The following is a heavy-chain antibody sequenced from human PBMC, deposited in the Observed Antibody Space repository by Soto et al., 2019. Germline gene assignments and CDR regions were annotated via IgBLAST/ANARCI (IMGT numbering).Heavy chain of an antibody. D-gene: IGHD4-4*01. J-gene: IGHJ3*02. CDR1: GGTFSSYT. CDR2: IIPILGIA. CDR3: ASLAMTTVTNYDLGAFDI. Sequence: QVQLVQSGAEVKKPGSSVKVSCKASGGTFSSYTISWVRQAPGQGLEWMGRIIPILGIANYAQKFQGRVTITADKSTSTAYMELSSLRSEDTAVYYCASLAMTTVTNYDLGAFDIWGQGTMVTVSS. V-gene: IGHV1-69*02.